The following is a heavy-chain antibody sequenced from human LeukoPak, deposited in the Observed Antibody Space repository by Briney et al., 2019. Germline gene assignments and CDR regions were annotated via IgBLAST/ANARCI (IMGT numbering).Heavy chain of an antibody. Sequence: GGSLRLSCAASGFTFSSYWMHWVRQAPGKGLVWVSRINSDGSSTSYVDSVKGRFTISRDNAKNTLYLQMNSLRAEDTAVYYCARDQDYGDYVGDYWGQGALVTVSS. CDR1: GFTFSSYW. CDR3: ARDQDYGDYVGDY. D-gene: IGHD4-17*01. V-gene: IGHV3-74*01. J-gene: IGHJ4*02. CDR2: INSDGSST.